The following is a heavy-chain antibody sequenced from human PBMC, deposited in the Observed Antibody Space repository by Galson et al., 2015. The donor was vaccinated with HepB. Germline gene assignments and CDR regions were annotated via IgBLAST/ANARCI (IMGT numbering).Heavy chain of an antibody. Sequence: LSCAASGFTFSSSTMRWVRPAPGRGLEWVSSIHGSSRYIYYADSLRGRFTISRDNANNSLFLQLNRLEAEDTAVYFCERDSVWGEDPPNFDNWGQGTLVAVSS. J-gene: IGHJ4*02. CDR1: GFTFSSST. CDR2: IHGSSRYI. CDR3: ERDSVWGEDPPNFDN. D-gene: IGHD1-26*01. V-gene: IGHV3-21*01.